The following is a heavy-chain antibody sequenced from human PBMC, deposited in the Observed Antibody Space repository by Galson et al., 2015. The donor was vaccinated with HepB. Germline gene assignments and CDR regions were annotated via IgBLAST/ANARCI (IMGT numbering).Heavy chain of an antibody. J-gene: IGHJ4*02. Sequence: SLRLSCAASGFTFSSYAMHWVRQAPGKGLEYVSAISSNGGSTYYADSVKGRFTISRDNSKNTLYLQMSSLRAEDTAVYYCVKAGGTVPDFDYWGQGTLVTVSS. CDR3: VKAGGTVPDFDY. D-gene: IGHD4-17*01. V-gene: IGHV3-64D*06. CDR1: GFTFSSYA. CDR2: ISSNGGST.